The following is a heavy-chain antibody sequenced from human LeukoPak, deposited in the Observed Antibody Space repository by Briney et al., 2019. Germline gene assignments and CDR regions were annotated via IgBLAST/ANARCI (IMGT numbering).Heavy chain of an antibody. CDR1: GFTSGDYT. J-gene: IGHJ4*02. D-gene: IGHD3-16*01. Sequence: GGSLRLSCTASGFTSGDYTMSWLRQAPGKGLEWVGFIRSKAYGGTTEYAASVKGRLTISRDDSKSIAHLQMNSLKTEDTAVYYCSRVVGDYVWEHYFDYWGQGTLVTVSS. CDR2: IRSKAYGGTT. CDR3: SRVVGDYVWEHYFDY. V-gene: IGHV3-49*03.